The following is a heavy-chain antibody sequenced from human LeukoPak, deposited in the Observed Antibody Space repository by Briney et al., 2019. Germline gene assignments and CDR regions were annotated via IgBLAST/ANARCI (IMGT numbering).Heavy chain of an antibody. J-gene: IGHJ4*02. CDR3: ARHGEGYGGYVDY. CDR1: GGSISTYY. V-gene: IGHV4-59*08. D-gene: IGHD5-12*01. CDR2: IYHSGST. Sequence: PSETLSLTCIVSGGSISTYYWSWIRQPPGKGLEWIGYIYHSGSTNYNPSLKSRVTVSVDTSKNQFSLKVSSVTAADTAVYYCARHGEGYGGYVDYWGQGTLVTVSS.